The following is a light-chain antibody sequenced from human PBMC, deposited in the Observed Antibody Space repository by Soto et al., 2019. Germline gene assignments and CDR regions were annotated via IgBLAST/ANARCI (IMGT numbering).Light chain of an antibody. CDR1: QSLSSNY. V-gene: IGKV3-15*01. CDR2: GGA. J-gene: IGKJ1*01. CDR3: QQYNNWPPPAGT. Sequence: IGLTHCACTLSLSPGERATLSCRASQSLSSNYFAWYWQKPGQAPWLLIXGGANXATGIPARLSGSGSGTEFTLTISSLQSEDFSVYDCQQYNNWPPPAGTFGQGTKVDIK.